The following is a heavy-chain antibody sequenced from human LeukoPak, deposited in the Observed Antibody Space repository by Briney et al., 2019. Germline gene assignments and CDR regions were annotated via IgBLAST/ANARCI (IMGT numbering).Heavy chain of an antibody. J-gene: IGHJ5*02. CDR2: IYYSGST. Sequence: SETLSLTCTVSGGSISSYYWSWIRQPPGKGLEWIGYIYYSGSTNYNPSLKSRVTISVDTSKNQFSLKLSSVTAADTAVYYCASQYSSAWYGDFDPWGQGTLLAVSS. V-gene: IGHV4-59*01. CDR1: GGSISSYY. D-gene: IGHD6-19*01. CDR3: ASQYSSAWYGDFDP.